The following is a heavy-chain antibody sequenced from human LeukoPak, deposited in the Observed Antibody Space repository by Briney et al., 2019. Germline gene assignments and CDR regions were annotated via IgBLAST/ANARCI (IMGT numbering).Heavy chain of an antibody. J-gene: IGHJ4*02. V-gene: IGHV6-1*01. CDR1: GDSVSSNSAA. Sequence: SQTLSLTCAISGDSVSSNSAAWNWIRQSPSRGLEWLGRTYYRSKWYYDDADSVKSRITINPDTSKNQFSLKLSSVTAADTAVYYCARMREIAATGISGGDYWGQGTLVTVSS. D-gene: IGHD6-13*01. CDR3: ARMREIAATGISGGDY. CDR2: TYYRSKWYY.